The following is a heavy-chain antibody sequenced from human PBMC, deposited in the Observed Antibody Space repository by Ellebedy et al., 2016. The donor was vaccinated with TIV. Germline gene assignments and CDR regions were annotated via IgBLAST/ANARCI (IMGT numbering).Heavy chain of an antibody. CDR3: ARADPEVYSSGWYRIDY. D-gene: IGHD6-19*01. Sequence: GESLKISCAASGFTFSSYSMNWVRQAPGKGLEWVSSISSSSSYIYYADSVKGRFTISRDNAKNSLYLQMNSLRAEDTAVYYCARADPEVYSSGWYRIDYWGQGTLVTVSS. CDR1: GFTFSSYS. CDR2: ISSSSSYI. J-gene: IGHJ4*02. V-gene: IGHV3-21*01.